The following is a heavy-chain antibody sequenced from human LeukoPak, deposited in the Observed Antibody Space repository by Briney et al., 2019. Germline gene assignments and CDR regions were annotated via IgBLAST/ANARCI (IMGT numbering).Heavy chain of an antibody. J-gene: IGHJ3*02. CDR2: ISSSGSTI. CDR3: AKDDLAARAFDI. D-gene: IGHD6-25*01. V-gene: IGHV3-48*03. CDR1: GFTFSSYE. Sequence: GGSLRLSCAASGFTFSSYEMNWVRQAPGKGLEWVSYISSSGSTIYYAGSVKGRFTISRDNSKNTLYLQMNSLRAEDTAVYYCAKDDLAARAFDIWGQGTMVTVSS.